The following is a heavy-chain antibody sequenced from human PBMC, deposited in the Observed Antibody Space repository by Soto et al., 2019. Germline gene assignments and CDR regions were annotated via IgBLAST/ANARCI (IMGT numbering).Heavy chain of an antibody. Sequence: EVQRVESGGGLVQPGGYLRLSCAASGITISDYWMSWVRQVPGKGPEWVSRINNDGSVTSYADSVKGRFSISRDNAKNTLYLQMNSLRAEDTAVYYCARSDWFDPWGQGTLVTVSS. V-gene: IGHV3-74*01. CDR2: INNDGSVT. CDR3: ARSDWFDP. CDR1: GITISDYW. J-gene: IGHJ5*02.